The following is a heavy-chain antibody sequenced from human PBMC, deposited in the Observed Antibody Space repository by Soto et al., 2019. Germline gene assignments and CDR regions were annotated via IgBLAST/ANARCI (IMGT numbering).Heavy chain of an antibody. V-gene: IGHV1-2*02. D-gene: IGHD2-15*01. CDR2: INPNSGGT. Sequence: SSVKVSCKASGYTFTGYYMHWVRQAPGQGLEWMGWINPNSGGTNYAQKFQGRVTMTRDTSISTAYMELSRLRYDDTAVYYCARGGSSQILYYGMDVWGQGTTVTVSS. CDR3: ARGGSSQILYYGMDV. J-gene: IGHJ6*02. CDR1: GYTFTGYY.